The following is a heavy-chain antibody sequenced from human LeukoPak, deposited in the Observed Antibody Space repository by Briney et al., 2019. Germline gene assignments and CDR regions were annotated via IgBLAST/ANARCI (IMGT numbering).Heavy chain of an antibody. CDR1: GGSFSGYY. D-gene: IGHD2-2*01. CDR2: INHSGST. CDR3: AIHIVVVPAAKKKNWFGP. J-gene: IGHJ5*02. V-gene: IGHV4-34*01. Sequence: SETLSLTCAVYGGSFSGYYWSWIRQPPGKGLEWIGEINHSGSTNYNPSLKSRVTISVDTSKNQFSLKLSSVTAADTAVYYCAIHIVVVPAAKKKNWFGPWGQGTLVTVSS.